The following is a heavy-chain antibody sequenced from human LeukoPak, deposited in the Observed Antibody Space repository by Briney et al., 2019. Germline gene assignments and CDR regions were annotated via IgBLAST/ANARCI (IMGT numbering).Heavy chain of an antibody. D-gene: IGHD3-22*01. Sequence: PGGSLRLSCAASGFTFSSYAMNWVRQAPGKGLEWVSDISGSGGSTYYADSVKGRFTISRDNSKNTLYLQMNGLRAEDTAVYYCARDEDDSSGYYNWGQGTLVTVSS. CDR3: ARDEDDSSGYYN. J-gene: IGHJ4*02. V-gene: IGHV3-23*01. CDR1: GFTFSSYA. CDR2: ISGSGGST.